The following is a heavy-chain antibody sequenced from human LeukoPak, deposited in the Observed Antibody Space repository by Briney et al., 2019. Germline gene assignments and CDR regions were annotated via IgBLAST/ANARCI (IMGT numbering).Heavy chain of an antibody. CDR1: GYSISSGYY. J-gene: IGHJ5*02. V-gene: IGHV4-38-2*02. Sequence: SETLSLTCTVSGYSISSGYYWGWIRQPPGKGLEWIGSIYHSGSTYYNPSLKSRVTISVDTSKNQFSLKLSSVTAADTAVYYCARSAWGMVRGECWFDPWGQGTLVTVSS. CDR3: ARSAWGMVRGECWFDP. D-gene: IGHD3-10*01. CDR2: IYHSGST.